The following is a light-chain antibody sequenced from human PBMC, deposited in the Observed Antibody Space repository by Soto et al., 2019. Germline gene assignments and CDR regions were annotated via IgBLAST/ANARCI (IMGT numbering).Light chain of an antibody. CDR2: SNN. J-gene: IGLJ2*01. Sequence: QAVVTQPPSASGTPGQRVTISCSGSSSNVGRNTVNWDQQLPGTAPKLLIYSNNQRPSGVPDRFSGSKSGTSASLAISGLQSEDEADYYCAAWDDSLNAVVFGGGTKLTVL. V-gene: IGLV1-44*01. CDR3: AAWDDSLNAVV. CDR1: SSNVGRNT.